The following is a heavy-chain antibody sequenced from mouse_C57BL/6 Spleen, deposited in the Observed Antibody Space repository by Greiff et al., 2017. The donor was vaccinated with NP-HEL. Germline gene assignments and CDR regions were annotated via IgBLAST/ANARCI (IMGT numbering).Heavy chain of an antibody. J-gene: IGHJ2*01. CDR3: AREGYYYGSS. V-gene: IGHV1-82*01. CDR2: IYPGDGDT. Sequence: QVQLKQSGPELVKPGASVKISCKASGYAFSSSWMNWVKQRPGKGLEWIGRIYPGDGDTNYNGKFKGKATLTADKSSSTAYMQLSSLTSEDSAVYFCAREGYYYGSSWGQGTTLTVSS. D-gene: IGHD1-1*01. CDR1: GYAFSSSW.